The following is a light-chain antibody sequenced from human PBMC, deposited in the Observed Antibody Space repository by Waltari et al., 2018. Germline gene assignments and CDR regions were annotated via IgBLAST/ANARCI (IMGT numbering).Light chain of an antibody. CDR1: QSISTS. V-gene: IGKV1-39*01. CDR2: VAS. J-gene: IGKJ2*01. CDR3: QQSYSTPYT. Sequence: IQMTQSPSSLSASVGDRVTITCRASQSISTSLNWYQQIPGKAPKLLIYVASTLQSGVPSRFSGSGSGTDFGLTSSSLQPEDFATYYCQQSYSTPYTFGQGTKLEIK.